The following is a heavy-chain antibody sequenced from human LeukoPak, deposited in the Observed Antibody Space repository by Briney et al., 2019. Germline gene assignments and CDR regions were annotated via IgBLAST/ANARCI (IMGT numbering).Heavy chain of an antibody. J-gene: IGHJ4*02. D-gene: IGHD1-26*01. CDR2: ISSNGGST. Sequence: GGSLRLSCSASGFTFSSYAMHWVRQAPGKGLEYVSAISSNGGSTYYANSVKGRFTISRDNSKNTLYLQMGSLRAEDMAVYYCAIAGSGSSMDYWGQGTLVTVSS. CDR3: AIAGSGSSMDY. CDR1: GFTFSSYA. V-gene: IGHV3-64*01.